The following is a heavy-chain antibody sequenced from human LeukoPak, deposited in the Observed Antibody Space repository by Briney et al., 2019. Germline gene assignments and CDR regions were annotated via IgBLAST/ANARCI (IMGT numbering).Heavy chain of an antibody. D-gene: IGHD2-2*01. CDR3: AKQPAPTDYYYYYYMDV. V-gene: IGHV3-23*01. Sequence: GGSLRLSCAASGFTFSSYAMSWVRQAPGKGLEWVSAISGSGGSTYYADSVKGRFTISRDNSKNTLYLQMNSLRAEDTAVYYCAKQPAPTDYYYYYYMDVWGKGTTVTVSS. J-gene: IGHJ6*03. CDR2: ISGSGGST. CDR1: GFTFSSYA.